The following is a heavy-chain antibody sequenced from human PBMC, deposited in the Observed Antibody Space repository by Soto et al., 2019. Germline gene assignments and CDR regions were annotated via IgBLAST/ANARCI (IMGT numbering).Heavy chain of an antibody. CDR1: GVLLSCCA. V-gene: IGHV3-64D*06. CDR2: ISSNGGST. CDR3: VKGESPYYYYYGMDV. D-gene: IGHD3-16*01. J-gene: IGHJ6*02. Sequence: LRLSSEASGVLLSCCAMHWVRQAPGKGLEYVSAISSNGGSTYYADSVKGRFTISRDNSKNTLYLQMSSLRAEDTAVYYCVKGESPYYYYYGMDVWGQGT.